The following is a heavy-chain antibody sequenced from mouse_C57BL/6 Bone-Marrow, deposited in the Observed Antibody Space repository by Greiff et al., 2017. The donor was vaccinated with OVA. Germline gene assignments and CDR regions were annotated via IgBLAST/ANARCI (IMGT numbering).Heavy chain of an antibody. J-gene: IGHJ1*01. CDR3: ARSNYGSRNWYFDV. V-gene: IGHV1-55*01. Sequence: QVHVKQPGAELVKPGASVKMSCKASGYTFTSYWITWVKQRPGQGLEWIGDIYPGSGSTNYNEKFKSKATLTVDTSSSTAYMQLSSLTSEDSAVYYCARSNYGSRNWYFDVWGAGTTVTVSS. CDR1: GYTFTSYW. CDR2: IYPGSGST. D-gene: IGHD1-1*01.